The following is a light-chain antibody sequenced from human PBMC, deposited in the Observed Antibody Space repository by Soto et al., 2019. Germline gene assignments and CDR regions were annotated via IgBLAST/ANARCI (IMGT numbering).Light chain of an antibody. CDR3: SSYTSSSTLV. CDR1: SSDVGGYNY. V-gene: IGLV2-14*01. Sequence: QSALTQPASVSGSPGQSITISCIGTSSDVGGYNYVSWYQHHPGKAPKVIIYEVTNRPSGVSSRFSGSKSGNTASLTISGLQAEDEADYFCSSYTSSSTLVFGGGTKLTVL. CDR2: EVT. J-gene: IGLJ3*02.